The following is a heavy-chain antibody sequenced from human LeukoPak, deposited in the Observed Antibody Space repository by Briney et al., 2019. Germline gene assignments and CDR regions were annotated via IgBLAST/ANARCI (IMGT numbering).Heavy chain of an antibody. CDR3: AKRPEAGMATSSLSVDY. CDR2: ISGSGGST. V-gene: IGHV3-23*01. CDR1: GFTFSSYS. J-gene: IGHJ4*02. D-gene: IGHD5-24*01. Sequence: QAGGSLRLSCAASGFTFSSYSMNWVRQAPGKGLEWVSAISGSGGSTYYADSVKGRFTISRDNSKNTLYLQMNSLRAEDTAVYYCAKRPEAGMATSSLSVDYWGQGTLVTVSS.